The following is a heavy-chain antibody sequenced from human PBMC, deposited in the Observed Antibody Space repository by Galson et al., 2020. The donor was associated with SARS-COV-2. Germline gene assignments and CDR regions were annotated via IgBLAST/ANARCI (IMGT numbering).Heavy chain of an antibody. CDR2: IWYGGSNK. J-gene: IGHJ4*02. CDR3: ARDLVGATYLDY. Sequence: GGSLRLSCAASGFTFSSYGMHWVRQAPGKGLEWVAVIWYGGSNKYYADSVKGRFTISRDNSKNTLYLQMNSLRAEDTAVYYCARDLVGATYLDYWGQGTLVTVSS. D-gene: IGHD1-26*01. V-gene: IGHV3-33*01. CDR1: GFTFSSYG.